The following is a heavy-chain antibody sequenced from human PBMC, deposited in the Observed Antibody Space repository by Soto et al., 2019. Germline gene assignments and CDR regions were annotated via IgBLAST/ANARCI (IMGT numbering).Heavy chain of an antibody. D-gene: IGHD2-15*01. V-gene: IGHV4-34*01. Sequence: SETLSLTCAVYGGSFSGYYWSWIRQPPGKGLEWIGEINHSGSTNYNPSLKSRVTISVDTSKNQFSLKLSSVTAADTAVYYCARAPGGMGGPNQVAFDIWGQGTMVTVSS. CDR3: ARAPGGMGGPNQVAFDI. J-gene: IGHJ3*02. CDR1: GGSFSGYY. CDR2: INHSGST.